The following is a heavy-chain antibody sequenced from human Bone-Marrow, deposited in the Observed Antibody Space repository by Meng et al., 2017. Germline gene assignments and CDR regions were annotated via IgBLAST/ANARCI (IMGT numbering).Heavy chain of an antibody. CDR2: INHSGSP. CDR3: ARGQLILRN. V-gene: IGHV4-59*12. CDR1: GGSLSSFY. D-gene: IGHD2/OR15-2a*01. J-gene: IGHJ4*02. Sequence: QVQLQESGPGLVKPSETLSLTCTVSGGSLSSFYWGWIRQPPGKGLEWIGEINHSGSPDYNTSLKSRVTISVDTSKNQFSLKLSSVTAADTAVYYCARGQLILRNWGQGTLVTVSS.